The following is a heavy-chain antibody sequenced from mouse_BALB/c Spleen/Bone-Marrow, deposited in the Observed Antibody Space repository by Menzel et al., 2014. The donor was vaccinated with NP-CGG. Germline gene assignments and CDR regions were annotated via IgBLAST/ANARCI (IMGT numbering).Heavy chain of an antibody. V-gene: IGHV2-9*02. CDR3: ARGGGNWYFDV. J-gene: IGHJ1*01. CDR1: GFSLTSYG. Sequence: VQRVESGPGLVAPSQSLSIPCTVSGFSLTSYGVHWVRQPPGKGLEWLGVIWAGGSTNYNSALMSRLSISKDNSKSQVFLKMNSLQTDDTAMYYCARGGGNWYFDVWGAGTTVTVSS. CDR2: IWAGGST.